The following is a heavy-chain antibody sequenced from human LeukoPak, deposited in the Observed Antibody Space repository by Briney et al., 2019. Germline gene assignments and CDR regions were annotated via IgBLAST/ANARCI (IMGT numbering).Heavy chain of an antibody. V-gene: IGHV4-39*01. CDR3: ASPKYGDYEDLDAFDI. Sequence: PSETLSLTCTVSGGSISSSSYYWGWIRQPPGKGLEWIGSIYYSGSTYYNPSLESRVTISVDTSKNQFSLKLSSVTAADTAVYYCASPKYGDYEDLDAFDIWGQGTMVTVSS. CDR2: IYYSGST. J-gene: IGHJ3*02. D-gene: IGHD4-17*01. CDR1: GGSISSSSYY.